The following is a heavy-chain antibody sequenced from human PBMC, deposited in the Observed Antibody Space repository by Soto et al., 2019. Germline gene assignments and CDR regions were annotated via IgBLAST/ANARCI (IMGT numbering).Heavy chain of an antibody. J-gene: IGHJ5*02. V-gene: IGHV3-64*01. CDR3: ATNVYGGNVGGWAWFDP. Sequence: EVQLVESGGGLVQPGGSLRLSCAASGFTFSSYAMHWVRQAPGKGLEYVSAISSNGGSTYYANSVKGRFTISRANSXNXXNLQMGSLRAEEMAGYYCATNVYGGNVGGWAWFDPWGQGNLVTVSS. CDR2: ISSNGGST. D-gene: IGHD4-17*01. CDR1: GFTFSSYA.